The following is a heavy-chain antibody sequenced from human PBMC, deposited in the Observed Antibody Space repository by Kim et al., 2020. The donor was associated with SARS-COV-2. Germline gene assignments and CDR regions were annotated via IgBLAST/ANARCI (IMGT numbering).Heavy chain of an antibody. CDR3: ARGSRITMLRGADY. CDR2: IKQDGSEK. Sequence: GGSLRLSCAASGFAFSNFWIHWFRQAPGRGLEWVASIKQDGSEKYYVDSVRGRFTISRDNAENSLYLQMNSLRAEDTAVYYCARGSRITMLRGADYWGQGTLVTVSS. V-gene: IGHV3-7*01. J-gene: IGHJ4*02. D-gene: IGHD3-10*01. CDR1: GFAFSNFW.